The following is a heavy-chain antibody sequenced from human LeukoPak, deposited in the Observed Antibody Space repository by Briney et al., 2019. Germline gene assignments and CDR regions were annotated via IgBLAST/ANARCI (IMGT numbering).Heavy chain of an antibody. J-gene: IGHJ3*02. CDR3: ARDRDYGSGPGI. D-gene: IGHD3-10*01. Sequence: ASVKVSCKASGGTFSSYAISWVRQAPGQGIEWMGRIIPIFGIANYAQKFQGGVTITADKSTSTAYMELSSLRSEDTAVYYCARDRDYGSGPGIWGQGTMVTVSS. CDR2: IIPIFGIA. CDR1: GGTFSSYA. V-gene: IGHV1-69*04.